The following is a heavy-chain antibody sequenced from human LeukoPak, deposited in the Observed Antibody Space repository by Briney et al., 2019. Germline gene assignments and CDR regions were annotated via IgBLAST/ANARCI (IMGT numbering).Heavy chain of an antibody. D-gene: IGHD3-3*01. CDR2: ISYDGSNK. J-gene: IGHJ6*02. V-gene: IGHV3-30-3*01. Sequence: GRSLRLSCAASGLTFSSYAMHWVRQAPGKGLEWVAVISYDGSNKYYADSVKGRFTISRDNSKNTLYLQMNSLRAEDTAVYYCASGKGVYYDFWSGYYRGAPYGMDVWGQGTTVTVSS. CDR3: ASGKGVYYDFWSGYYRGAPYGMDV. CDR1: GLTFSSYA.